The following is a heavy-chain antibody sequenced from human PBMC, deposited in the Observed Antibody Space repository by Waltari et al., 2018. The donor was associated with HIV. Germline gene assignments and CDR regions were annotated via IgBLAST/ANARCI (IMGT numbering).Heavy chain of an antibody. Sequence: QVQLVQSGAEVKKPGPSVKVSSKASGYTFSTYDINWVRPATGQGLEWMGWMNPNSGNTGYAQKFQGRVNMTRNSSIRTAYMELSSLRSDDTAVYYCSRGLHCTATSCLLYHGMDVWGQGTAVSVSS. D-gene: IGHD2-2*01. J-gene: IGHJ6*02. CDR2: MNPNSGNT. CDR3: SRGLHCTATSCLLYHGMDV. V-gene: IGHV1-8*01. CDR1: GYTFSTYD.